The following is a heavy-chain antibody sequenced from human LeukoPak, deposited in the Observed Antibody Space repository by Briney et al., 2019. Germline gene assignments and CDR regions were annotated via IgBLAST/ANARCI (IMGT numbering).Heavy chain of an antibody. CDR2: IIPIFGTA. J-gene: IGHJ4*02. CDR1: GGTFSSYG. CDR3: AREEDSNWGSY. Sequence: SVKVSSKASGGTFSSYGISWVRQAPGQGLEWMGRIIPIFGTANYAQKFQGRVTITTDESTSTAYMELSSLRSEDTAVYYCAREEDSNWGSYWGQGTLVTVSS. D-gene: IGHD7-27*01. V-gene: IGHV1-69*05.